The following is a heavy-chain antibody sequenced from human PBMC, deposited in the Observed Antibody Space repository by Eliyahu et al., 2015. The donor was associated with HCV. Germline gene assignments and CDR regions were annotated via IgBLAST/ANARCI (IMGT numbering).Heavy chain of an antibody. D-gene: IGHD2-2*01. CDR2: ISSSSSYI. J-gene: IGHJ6*02. Sequence: EVQLVESGGGLVKPGGSLRLSCAASGFPFXSYXXNWVRQAPGKGLEWVSSISSSSSYIYYADSVKGRFTISRDNAKNSLYLQMNSLRAEDTAVYYCAREIVVVPHHYYYYGMDVWGQGTTVTVSS. CDR1: GFPFXSYX. V-gene: IGHV3-21*01. CDR3: AREIVVVPHHYYYYGMDV.